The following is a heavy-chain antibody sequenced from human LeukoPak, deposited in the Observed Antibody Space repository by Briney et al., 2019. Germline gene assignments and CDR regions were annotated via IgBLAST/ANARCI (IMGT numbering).Heavy chain of an antibody. CDR2: INPNSGGT. CDR1: RYTFTGYH. V-gene: IGHV1-2*06. D-gene: IGHD4/OR15-4a*01. Sequence: ASVKVSCKASRYTFTGYHMHWVRQAPGQGLEWMGRINPNSGGTNHAQKLQGRVTMTRDTSISTAYMELSRLRPDGTAVYYWYGGNCDFQHGGQGTLVTVSS. CDR3: YGGNCDFQH. J-gene: IGHJ1*01.